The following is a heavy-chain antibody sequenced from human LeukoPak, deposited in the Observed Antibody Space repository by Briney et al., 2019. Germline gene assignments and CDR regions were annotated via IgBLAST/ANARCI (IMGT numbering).Heavy chain of an antibody. CDR1: GFTFSSYS. V-gene: IGHV3-21*01. D-gene: IGHD5-18*01. Sequence: GGSLRLSCAASGFTFSSYSMNWVRQAPGKGLEWVSSISSSSSYIYYADSVRGRFTISRDNAKNSLYLQMNSLRAEDTAVYYCARTLIDTADFDLVFDYWGQGTLVTVSS. CDR3: ARTLIDTADFDLVFDY. J-gene: IGHJ4*02. CDR2: ISSSSSYI.